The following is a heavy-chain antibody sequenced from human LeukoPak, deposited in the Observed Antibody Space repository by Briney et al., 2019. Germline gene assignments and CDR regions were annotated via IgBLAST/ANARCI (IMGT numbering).Heavy chain of an antibody. J-gene: IGHJ4*02. CDR2: IYYSGST. Sequence: SETLSLTCTLSGGSISSYYWSWIRQPPGKGLEWIGYIYYSGSTNYNPSLKSRVTISVDTSKNQFSLKPSSVTAADTAVYYCARTRYSYALNFDYWGQGTLVTFSS. D-gene: IGHD5-18*01. V-gene: IGHV4-59*01. CDR3: ARTRYSYALNFDY. CDR1: GGSISSYY.